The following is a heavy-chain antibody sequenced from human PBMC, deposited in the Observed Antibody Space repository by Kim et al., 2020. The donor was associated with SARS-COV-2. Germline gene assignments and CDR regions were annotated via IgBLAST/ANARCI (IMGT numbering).Heavy chain of an antibody. J-gene: IGHJ6*01. Sequence: SETLSLTCAVYGGSFSGYYWSWIRQPPGKGLEWIGEINHSGSTNYNPSLKSRVTISVDTSKNQFSLKLSSVTAADTAVYYCARGLHIVATNYYYYYGMDV. CDR2: INHSGST. CDR3: ARGLHIVATNYYYYYGMDV. CDR1: GGSFSGYY. D-gene: IGHD5-12*01. V-gene: IGHV4-34*01.